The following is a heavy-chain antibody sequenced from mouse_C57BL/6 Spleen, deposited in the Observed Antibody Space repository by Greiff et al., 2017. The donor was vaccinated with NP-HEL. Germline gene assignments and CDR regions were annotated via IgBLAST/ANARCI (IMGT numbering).Heavy chain of an antibody. CDR3: ASLYYYGSSYRYAMDY. CDR1: GYTFTSYW. Sequence: VQLQQPGAELVKPGASVKLSCKASGYTFTSYWMHWVKQRPGQGLEWIGMIHPNSGSTNYNEKFKSKATLTVDKSSSTAYMQLSSLTSEDSAVYYCASLYYYGSSYRYAMDYWGQGTSVTVSS. CDR2: IHPNSGST. J-gene: IGHJ4*01. D-gene: IGHD1-1*01. V-gene: IGHV1-64*01.